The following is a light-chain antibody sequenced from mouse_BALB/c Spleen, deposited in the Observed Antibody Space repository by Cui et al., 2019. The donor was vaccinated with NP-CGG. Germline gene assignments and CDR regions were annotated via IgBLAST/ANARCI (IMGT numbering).Light chain of an antibody. CDR3: ALWYSNHWV. V-gene: IGLV1*01. CDR2: GTN. Sequence: QAVVTQESALTTSTGETVTLTCSSSIGAVTTSNYANWVQEKPDHVLTGLIGGTNNRAPGVPARFSGSLIGDKAALTITGAQTEDEAIYFCALWYSNHWVFGGGSKLTVL. J-gene: IGLJ1*01. CDR1: IGAVTTSNY.